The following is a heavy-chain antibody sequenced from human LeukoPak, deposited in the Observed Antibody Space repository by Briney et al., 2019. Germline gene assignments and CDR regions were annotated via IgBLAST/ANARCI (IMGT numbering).Heavy chain of an antibody. V-gene: IGHV3-23*01. J-gene: IGHJ4*02. CDR3: AKALSGRYDY. CDR1: GFTFSSYA. D-gene: IGHD1-26*01. Sequence: GGSLRLSRAASGFTFSSYAMSWVRQAPGKGLEWVSSISGSGGTTYYADSVKGRFTISRDNSKNTLYLQMNSLRAEDTAIYYCAKALSGRYDYWGQGTLVTVSS. CDR2: ISGSGGTT.